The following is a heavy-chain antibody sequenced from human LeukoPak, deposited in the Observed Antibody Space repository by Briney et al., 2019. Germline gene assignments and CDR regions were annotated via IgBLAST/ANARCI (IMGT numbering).Heavy chain of an antibody. V-gene: IGHV1-2*02. D-gene: IGHD1-1*01. CDR1: AYTFTGYY. CDR2: INPNSGGT. Sequence: ASVKVSCKASAYTFTGYYMHWVRQAPGQGLEWMGWINPNSGGTNFAQKFQGRVTMTRDTSISTAYMELNWLTSDDTAVYYCARSTGNPFDYWGQGTLVTVSS. J-gene: IGHJ4*02. CDR3: ARSTGNPFDY.